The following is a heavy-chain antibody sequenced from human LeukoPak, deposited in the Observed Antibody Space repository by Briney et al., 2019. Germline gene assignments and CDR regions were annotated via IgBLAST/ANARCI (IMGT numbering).Heavy chain of an antibody. D-gene: IGHD3-22*01. Sequence: KPSETPFLTRTVSGGSISSYYWSWIRQPPGKGLEGIGDIYYSGSTNYNPSLKSRVTISVDTSKNQFSLKLSSVTAADTAVYYCARSRPTYYYDSSGTNFDYWGQGTLVTVSS. CDR1: GGSISSYY. V-gene: IGHV4-59*08. J-gene: IGHJ4*02. CDR2: IYYSGST. CDR3: ARSRPTYYYDSSGTNFDY.